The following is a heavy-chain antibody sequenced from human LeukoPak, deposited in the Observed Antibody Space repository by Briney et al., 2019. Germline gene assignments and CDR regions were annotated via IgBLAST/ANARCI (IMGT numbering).Heavy chain of an antibody. CDR2: IYYSGST. V-gene: IGHV4-59*01. Sequence: SEPLSLTCTVSGGSISSYYWSWIRQPPGKGLEWIGYIYYSGSTHYNPSLKSRVTISVDTSKNQFSLRLSSVTAADTAVYYCAREYSSGWSGAGYWGRGTLVTVSS. J-gene: IGHJ4*02. CDR1: GGSISSYY. CDR3: AREYSSGWSGAGY. D-gene: IGHD6-19*01.